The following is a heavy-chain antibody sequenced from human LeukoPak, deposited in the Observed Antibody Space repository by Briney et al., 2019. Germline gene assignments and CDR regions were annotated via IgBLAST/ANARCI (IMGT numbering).Heavy chain of an antibody. CDR2: IYYSGST. V-gene: IGHV4-59*01. J-gene: IGHJ4*02. CDR3: ARAPSVGATSYFDY. D-gene: IGHD1-26*01. Sequence: PSETLSLTCTVSGGSISSYCWSWIRQPPGKGLEWIGYIYYSGSTNYNPSLKSRVTISVDTSKNQFSLKLSSVTAADTAVYYCARAPSVGATSYFDYWGQGTLVTVSS. CDR1: GGSISSYC.